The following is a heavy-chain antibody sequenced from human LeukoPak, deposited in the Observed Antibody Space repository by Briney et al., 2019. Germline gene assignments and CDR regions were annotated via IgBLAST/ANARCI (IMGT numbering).Heavy chain of an antibody. CDR3: ARARIDSSGYFLP. CDR1: GYTLTTYA. J-gene: IGHJ4*02. CDR2: ISGYDGDR. V-gene: IGHV1-18*01. Sequence: ASVKVSCKASGYTLTTYAITWVRQAPGQGLEWMGWISGYDGDRNYAQKLQGRVTMTTDTSTSTAYMELRSLRSDDTAVYYCARARIDSSGYFLPWGQGTLVTVSS. D-gene: IGHD3-22*01.